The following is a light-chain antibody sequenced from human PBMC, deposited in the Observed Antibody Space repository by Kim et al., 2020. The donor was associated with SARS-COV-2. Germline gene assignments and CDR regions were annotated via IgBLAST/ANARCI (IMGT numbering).Light chain of an antibody. Sequence: PGQSISISCTGSSSDVGAYNYVSWYQQHPGKAPKLMIHDVSDRPSGVSNRFSGSKSGNTASLTISGLQAEDEADYYYSSYTGTTTVFGGGTQLTVL. CDR1: SSDVGAYNY. CDR3: SSYTGTTTV. CDR2: DVS. V-gene: IGLV2-14*03. J-gene: IGLJ3*02.